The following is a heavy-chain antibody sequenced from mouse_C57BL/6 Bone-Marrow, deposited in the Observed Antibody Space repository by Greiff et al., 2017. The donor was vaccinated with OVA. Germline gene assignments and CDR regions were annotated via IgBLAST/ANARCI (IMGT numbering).Heavy chain of an antibody. Sequence: EVHLVESGPGLVKPSQSLSLTCSVTGYSITSGYYWNWIRQFPGNKLEWMGYISYDGSNNYNPSLKNRISITRDTSKNQFFLKLNSVTTEDTATYYCARGDYYGSSHRYYFDYGGQGTTLTVSS. J-gene: IGHJ2*01. CDR2: ISYDGSN. CDR3: ARGDYYGSSHRYYFDY. CDR1: GYSITSGYY. D-gene: IGHD1-1*01. V-gene: IGHV3-6*01.